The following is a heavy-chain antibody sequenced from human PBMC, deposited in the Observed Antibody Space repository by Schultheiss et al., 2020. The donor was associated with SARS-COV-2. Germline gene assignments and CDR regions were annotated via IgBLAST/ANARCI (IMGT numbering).Heavy chain of an antibody. CDR3: AREGIAAGAGMDV. J-gene: IGHJ6*02. CDR2: ISVSGGST. CDR1: GFTFSNYA. V-gene: IGHV3-23*01. D-gene: IGHD6-13*01. Sequence: GESLKISCAASGFTFSNYAMNWVRQPAGKGLEWVSGISVSGGSTYYADPVKGRFTISRDNSKNTVFLVMSSLRAEDTAVYYCAREGIAAGAGMDVWGQGTTVTVSS.